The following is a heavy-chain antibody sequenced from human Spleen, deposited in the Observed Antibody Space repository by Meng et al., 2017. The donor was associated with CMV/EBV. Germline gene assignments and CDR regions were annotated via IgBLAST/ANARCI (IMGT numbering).Heavy chain of an antibody. V-gene: IGHV4-39*07. Sequence: SETLSLTCTVSGGSISSSSYYWGWIRQPPGKGLEWIGSIYYSGSTYYNPSLKSRVTISVDTSKNQFSLKLSSVTAADTAVYYCARDALQLRHNWFDPWGQGTLVTVSS. CDR3: ARDALQLRHNWFDP. CDR2: IYYSGST. D-gene: IGHD6-13*01. J-gene: IGHJ5*02. CDR1: GGSISSSSYY.